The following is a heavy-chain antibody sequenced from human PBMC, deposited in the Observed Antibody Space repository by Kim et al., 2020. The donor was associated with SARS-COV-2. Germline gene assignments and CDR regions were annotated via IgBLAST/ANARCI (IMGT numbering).Heavy chain of an antibody. D-gene: IGHD6-19*01. CDR3: SRADSSGWYGVDY. J-gene: IGHJ4*02. Sequence: SNPSLKSRVTISVDTSKNRFSLKLTSVTAADTAVYYCSRADSSGWYGVDYWGQGTLVTVSS. V-gene: IGHV4-39*07.